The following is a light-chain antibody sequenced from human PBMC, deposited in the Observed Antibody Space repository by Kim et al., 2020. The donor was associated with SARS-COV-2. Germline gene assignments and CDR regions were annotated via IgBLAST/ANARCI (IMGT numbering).Light chain of an antibody. CDR2: YDS. CDR3: QVWDSSSDPAWV. J-gene: IGLJ3*02. V-gene: IGLV3-21*04. CDR1: NIGSTS. Sequence: SYELTQPPSVSVAPGKTARITCGGNNIGSTSVHWYQQKPGQAPVLVIYYDSDRPSGIPERFSGSNSGNTATLTISRVEAGDEADYYCQVWDSSSDPAWVFGGGTQLTVL.